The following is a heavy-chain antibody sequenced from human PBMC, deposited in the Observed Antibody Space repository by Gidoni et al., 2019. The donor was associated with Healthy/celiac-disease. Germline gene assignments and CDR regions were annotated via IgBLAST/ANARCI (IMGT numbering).Heavy chain of an antibody. J-gene: IGHJ6*02. CDR2: INPNSGGT. CDR1: GYTFTGYY. D-gene: IGHD1-26*01. Sequence: QVQLVQSGAEVKTPGASVKVSCKASGYTFTGYYMHWLRQAPGQGLEWMGWINPNSGGTNYAQKFQGRVTMTRDTSISTAYMELSRLRSDDTAVYYCARDRYSGSYRLYYYYGMDVWGQGTTVTVSS. CDR3: ARDRYSGSYRLYYYYGMDV. V-gene: IGHV1-2*02.